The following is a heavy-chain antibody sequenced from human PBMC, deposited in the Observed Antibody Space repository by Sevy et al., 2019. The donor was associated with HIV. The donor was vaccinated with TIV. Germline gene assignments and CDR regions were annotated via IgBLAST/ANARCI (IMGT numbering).Heavy chain of an antibody. J-gene: IGHJ4*02. V-gene: IGHV4-34*01. Sequence: SETLSLTCAVYGGSFSGYYWSWIRQPPGKGLEWIGEINHSGNTNYNPSLKSRVTISVDTSKNQFSLKLSSVTAADTAVYYCARGRGGRTVPTNIARLLGYWGQGTLVTVSS. D-gene: IGHD4-17*01. CDR3: ARGRGGRTVPTNIARLLGY. CDR1: GGSFSGYY. CDR2: INHSGNT.